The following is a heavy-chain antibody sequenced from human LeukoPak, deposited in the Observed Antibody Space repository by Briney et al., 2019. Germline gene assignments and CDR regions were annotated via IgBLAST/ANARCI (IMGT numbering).Heavy chain of an antibody. CDR1: GFTFSSYA. V-gene: IGHV3-30-3*01. D-gene: IGHD6-19*01. CDR3: ARDGAPSWGGSGWTGFDY. CDR2: ISYDGSNK. J-gene: IGHJ4*02. Sequence: GRSLRLSCAASGFTFSSYAMHWVRQAPGKGLEWVAVISYDGSNKYYADSVKGRFTISRDNSKNTLYLQVNSLRAEDTAVYYCARDGAPSWGGSGWTGFDYWGQGTLVTVSS.